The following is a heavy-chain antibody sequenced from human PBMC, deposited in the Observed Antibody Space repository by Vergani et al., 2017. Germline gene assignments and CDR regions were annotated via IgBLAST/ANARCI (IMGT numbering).Heavy chain of an antibody. CDR2: IYTSGST. Sequence: QVQLQQWGAGLLKPSETLSLTCTVSGGSISSYYWSWIRQPAGKGLEWIGRIYTSGSTNYNPSLKSRVTMSVDTSKNQFSLKLSSVTAADTAVYYCAREARWGYGVDKSIDYWGQGTLVTVSS. D-gene: IGHD4-17*01. J-gene: IGHJ4*02. CDR1: GGSISSYY. CDR3: AREARWGYGVDKSIDY. V-gene: IGHV4-59*10.